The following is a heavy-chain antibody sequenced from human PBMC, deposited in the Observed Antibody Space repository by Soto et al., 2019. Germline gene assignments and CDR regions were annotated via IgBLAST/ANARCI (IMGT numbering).Heavy chain of an antibody. CDR1: GGTFSSYA. CDR3: ARKVPYYYDSSGQRDAFDI. D-gene: IGHD3-22*01. J-gene: IGHJ3*02. CDR2: IIPIFGTA. V-gene: IGHV1-69*06. Sequence: GASVKVSCKASGGTFSSYAISWVRQAPGQGLEWMGGIIPIFGTANYAQKFQGRVTITADKSTSTAYMELSSLRSEDTAVCYCARKVPYYYDSSGQRDAFDIWGQGTMVTVSS.